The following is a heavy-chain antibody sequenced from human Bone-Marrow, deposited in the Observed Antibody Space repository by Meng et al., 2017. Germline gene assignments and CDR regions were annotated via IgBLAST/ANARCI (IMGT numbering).Heavy chain of an antibody. CDR3: AKYSCGLGDYFDY. J-gene: IGHJ4*02. Sequence: GASLKISCAVSGVTFSGSDIHWVRQASGKGLEWVGRIETKPNNYATSYAASVRGRFTISRDDSKNTAYLQMNSLRAEDAALYYCAKYSCGLGDYFDYWGQGALVTVSS. CDR1: GVTFSGSD. D-gene: IGHD3-16*01. CDR2: IETKPNNYAT. V-gene: IGHV3-73*01.